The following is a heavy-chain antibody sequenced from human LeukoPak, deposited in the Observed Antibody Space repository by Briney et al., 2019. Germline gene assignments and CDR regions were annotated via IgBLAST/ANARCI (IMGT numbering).Heavy chain of an antibody. J-gene: IGHJ4*02. CDR2: IWYDGTNK. D-gene: IGHD3-10*01. V-gene: IGHV3-33*01. Sequence: GRSLRLSCAASGFTFSTYGMHWVRQAPGKGLEWLALIWYDGTNKYYTDSVKGRFTVSRDNSKNTLFLQMSSLRAEDTAVYYCATHEPNPTMAAPFNYWGQGTQVTVSS. CDR3: ATHEPNPTMAAPFNY. CDR1: GFTFSTYG.